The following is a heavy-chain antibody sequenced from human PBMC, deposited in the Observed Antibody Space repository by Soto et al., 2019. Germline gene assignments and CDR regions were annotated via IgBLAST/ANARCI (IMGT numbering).Heavy chain of an antibody. D-gene: IGHD2-8*01. J-gene: IGHJ5*02. CDR1: GDSITSSRHY. CDR3: ARAVGGVWGRFDP. V-gene: IGHV4-39*01. CDR2: IYYDGNT. Sequence: SETLSLTCTVSGDSITSSRHYWGWIRQPPGKGLECIANIYYDGNTYYNPSLKSRVAISLDTSKNQFSLRLNSVTAADTAVYYCARAVGGVWGRFDPWGQGTLVTVSS.